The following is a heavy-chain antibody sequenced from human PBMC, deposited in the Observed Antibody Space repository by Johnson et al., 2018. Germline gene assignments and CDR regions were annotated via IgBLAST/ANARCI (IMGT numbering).Heavy chain of an antibody. J-gene: IGHJ1*01. D-gene: IGHD5-12*01. CDR2: ISWDGGST. Sequence: EVQLVESGGGLVQPGGSLRLSCAASGFTFDDYAMHWVRQAPGKGLEWVSLISWDGGSTYYADSVKGRFTISRDNAKNSLYLQMNSLRDEDTAVYYCARVRPPTRDFQHWGQGTLVTVSS. CDR3: ARVRPPTRDFQH. V-gene: IGHV3-43D*03. CDR1: GFTFDDYA.